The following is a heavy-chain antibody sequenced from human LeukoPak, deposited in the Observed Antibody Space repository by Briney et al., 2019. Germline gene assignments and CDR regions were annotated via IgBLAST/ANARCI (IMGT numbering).Heavy chain of an antibody. J-gene: IGHJ1*01. CDR2: ISGSGYDI. D-gene: IGHD3-16*01. V-gene: IGHV3-23*01. CDR1: GFTFSSYA. CDR3: AKDDAWGRYKD. Sequence: GGSLRLSCAASGFTFSSYAMSWVRQAPGKGLEWVSSISGSGYDIFYADSVKGRFTISRDNSKNTLYLQMNSLRAEDTAVYYCAKDDAWGRYKDWGQGTLVTVSS.